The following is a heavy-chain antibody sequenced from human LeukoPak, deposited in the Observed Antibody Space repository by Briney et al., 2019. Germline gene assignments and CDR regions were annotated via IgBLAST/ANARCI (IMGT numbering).Heavy chain of an antibody. Sequence: LSLTCTVSGDSISSSSSYWGWIRQPPGKGLEWVSYISSSGSTIYYADSVKGRFTISRDNAKNSLYLQINSLRAEDTAVYFCTRATITMVRGVRYWYFDLWGRGTLVTVSS. V-gene: IGHV3-11*04. D-gene: IGHD3-10*01. CDR2: ISSSGSTI. CDR3: TRATITMVRGVRYWYFDL. CDR1: GDSISSSSSY. J-gene: IGHJ2*01.